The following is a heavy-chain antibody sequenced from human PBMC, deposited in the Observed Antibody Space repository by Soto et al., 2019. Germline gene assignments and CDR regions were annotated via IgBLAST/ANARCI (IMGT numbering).Heavy chain of an antibody. D-gene: IGHD3-3*01. CDR2: ISYDGSNK. CDR1: GFTFSSYG. V-gene: IGHV3-30*18. Sequence: QVQLVESGGGVVQPGRSLRLSCAASGFTFSSYGMHWVRQAPGKGLEWEAVISYDGSNKYYADSVKGRFTISRDNSKNTLYLQMNSLRAEDTAVYYCAKGGYYDFWSGYDKDDYWGQGTLVTVSS. J-gene: IGHJ4*02. CDR3: AKGGYYDFWSGYDKDDY.